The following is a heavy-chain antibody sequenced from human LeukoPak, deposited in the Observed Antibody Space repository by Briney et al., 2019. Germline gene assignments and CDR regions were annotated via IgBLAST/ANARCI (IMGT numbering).Heavy chain of an antibody. CDR1: GGSISSGDYY. J-gene: IGHJ4*02. CDR3: ASVVMVRGVIFNFDY. V-gene: IGHV4-30-4*08. D-gene: IGHD3-10*01. Sequence: SETLSLTCTVSGGSISSGDYYWSWIRQPPGKGLEWIGYIYYSGSTYYNPSLKSRVTISVDTSKNQFSLKLSSVTAADTAVYYCASVVMVRGVIFNFDYWGQGTLVTVSS. CDR2: IYYSGST.